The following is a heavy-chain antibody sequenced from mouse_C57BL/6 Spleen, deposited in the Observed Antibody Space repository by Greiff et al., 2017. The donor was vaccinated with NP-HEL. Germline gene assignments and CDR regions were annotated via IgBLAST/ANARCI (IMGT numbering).Heavy chain of an antibody. CDR1: GYTFTDYE. V-gene: IGHV1-15*01. Sequence: LVESGAELVRPGASVTLSCKASGYTFTDYEMHWVKQTPVHGLEWIGAIDPETGGTAYNQKFKGKAILTADKSSSTAYMELRSLTSEDSAVYYCTRYDYSNYDYAMDYWGQGTSVTVSS. CDR2: IDPETGGT. CDR3: TRYDYSNYDYAMDY. D-gene: IGHD2-5*01. J-gene: IGHJ4*01.